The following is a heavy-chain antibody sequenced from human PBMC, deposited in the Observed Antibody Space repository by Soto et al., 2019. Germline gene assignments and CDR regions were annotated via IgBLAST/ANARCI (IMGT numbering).Heavy chain of an antibody. CDR2: INAGNGRK. CDR1: GYTFTSYT. D-gene: IGHD3-10*01. Sequence: QVQLEQSGAEVKKPGASVKVSCQTSGYTFTSYTLHWVRQAPGQGLEWLGWINAGNGRKKYSQRFQDSGSLPTPRPTSTASMETRAPRSKNTAVNVCARGGGRVGEASFDTWGQGTLVIVSS. CDR3: ARGGGRVGEASFDT. J-gene: IGHJ4*02. V-gene: IGHV1-3*01.